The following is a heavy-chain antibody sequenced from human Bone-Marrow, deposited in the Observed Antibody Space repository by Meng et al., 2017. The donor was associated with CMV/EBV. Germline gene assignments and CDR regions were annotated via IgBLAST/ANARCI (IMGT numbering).Heavy chain of an antibody. J-gene: IGHJ6*01. CDR3: ARDYYDSGAYYYTEEYYHGLDV. V-gene: IGHV6-1*01. Sequence: SQTLSLTCAISGDSVSSNSAAWNWIRQSPSRSLEWLGRTYHRSKWYDDYAMAVKSRITINPDTSKNQFSLQLNSVTPEDTAVYYCARDYYDSGAYYYTEEYYHGLDVWGQGTTVTVSS. CDR1: GDSVSSNSAA. D-gene: IGHD3-22*01. CDR2: TYHRSKWYD.